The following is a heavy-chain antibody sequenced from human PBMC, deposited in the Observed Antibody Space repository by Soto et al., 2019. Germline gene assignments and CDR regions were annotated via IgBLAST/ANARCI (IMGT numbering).Heavy chain of an antibody. Sequence: PGGSLRLSCAASGFTFSSYAMSWVRQAPGKGLEWVSAISGSGGSTYYAGSVKGRFTISRDNSKNTLYLQMNSLRAEDTAVYYCAKEQKDSSSWSELNYWGQGTLVTVSS. D-gene: IGHD6-13*01. J-gene: IGHJ4*02. CDR3: AKEQKDSSSWSELNY. V-gene: IGHV3-23*01. CDR2: ISGSGGST. CDR1: GFTFSSYA.